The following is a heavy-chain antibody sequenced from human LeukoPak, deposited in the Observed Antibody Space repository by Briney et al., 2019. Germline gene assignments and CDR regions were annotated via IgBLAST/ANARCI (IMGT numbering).Heavy chain of an antibody. J-gene: IGHJ3*02. CDR1: GGTFSSYA. CDR3: ARVPEWYSSSWYGAFDI. V-gene: IGHV1-69*13. CDR2: IIPIFGTA. Sequence: ASVKVSCKASGGTFSSYAISWVRQAPGQGLEWMGGIIPIFGTANYAQKFQGRVTITADESTSTAYMELSSLRSEDTAVYYCARVPEWYSSSWYGAFDIWGQGTMVTVSS. D-gene: IGHD6-13*01.